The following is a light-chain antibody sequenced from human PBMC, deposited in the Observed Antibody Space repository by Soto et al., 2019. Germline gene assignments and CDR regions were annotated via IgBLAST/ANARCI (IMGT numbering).Light chain of an antibody. CDR2: TTS. J-gene: IGKJ2*01. CDR3: QQSFTTPYT. V-gene: IGKV1-39*01. Sequence: DIQMTQSPSSLSASVGDRVTITCRASQTIAMYVNWFQQKPGKAPKPLIYTTSSLQSGVPPSFSGSGSETDFTLTISRLQPEDSATYYCQQSFTTPYTFGQGTKLEIK. CDR1: QTIAMY.